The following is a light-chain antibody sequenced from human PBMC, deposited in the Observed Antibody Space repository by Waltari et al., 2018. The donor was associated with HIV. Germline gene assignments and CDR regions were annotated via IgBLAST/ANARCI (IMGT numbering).Light chain of an antibody. CDR1: SSDVGGYNY. V-gene: IGLV2-11*01. J-gene: IGLJ1*01. CDR2: DVS. Sequence: QSALTQPRSVSGSPGQSVTISCTGTSSDVGGYNYVSWYQQHPGKPPKLMIYDVSKRPSGVPDRFSGSKAGNTASLTISGLQAEDEADYYCCSYAGSYTFYVFGTGTKVTVL. CDR3: CSYAGSYTFYV.